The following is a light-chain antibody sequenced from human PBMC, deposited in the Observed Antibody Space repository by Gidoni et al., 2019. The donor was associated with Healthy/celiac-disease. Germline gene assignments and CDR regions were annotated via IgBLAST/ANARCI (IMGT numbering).Light chain of an antibody. Sequence: EIVMTQSPATLSVSPGERATLSCRASQSVSSNLAWYQQKPGQAPRLLTYGASTRATCIPARFSGSGSGTEFTLTISSLQSEDFAVYYCQQYNNWPLTFGGWTKVEIK. CDR1: QSVSSN. CDR3: QQYNNWPLT. CDR2: GAS. V-gene: IGKV3-15*01. J-gene: IGKJ4*01.